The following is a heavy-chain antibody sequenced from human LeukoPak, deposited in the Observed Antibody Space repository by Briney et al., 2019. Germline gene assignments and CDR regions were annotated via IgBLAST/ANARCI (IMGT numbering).Heavy chain of an antibody. J-gene: IGHJ6*02. CDR1: GFTFDDYS. CDR3: AKDRLFGPYYYYGLHV. D-gene: IGHD3-3*01. V-gene: IGHV3-9*01. CDR2: ISWNSGNI. Sequence: GGSLRLSCAASGFTFDDYSMHWARQAPGKGLEWVSGISWNSGNIGYADSVKGRFTISRDNAKNSLSLQMDSLRPEDTALYFCAKDRLFGPYYYYGLHVWGQGTTVTVSS.